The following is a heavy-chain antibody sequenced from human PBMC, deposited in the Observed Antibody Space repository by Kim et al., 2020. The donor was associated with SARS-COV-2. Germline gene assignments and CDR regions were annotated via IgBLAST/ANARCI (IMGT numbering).Heavy chain of an antibody. V-gene: IGHV3-23*01. Sequence: GGSLRLSCAVSGFTLRGAGMSWVRQAPGKGLEWVSDIRGSGATTYHADSVKGRFTISGDTSKNTLYLEMNSLRADDTAVYYCVGHGGNSNWGQGALVTVS. CDR1: GFTLRGAG. CDR2: IRGSGATT. J-gene: IGHJ4*02. CDR3: VGHGGNSN. D-gene: IGHD1-7*01.